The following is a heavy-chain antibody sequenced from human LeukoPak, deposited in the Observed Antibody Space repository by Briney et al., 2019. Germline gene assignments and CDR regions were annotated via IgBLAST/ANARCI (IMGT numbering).Heavy chain of an antibody. CDR3: ARGWLLHVEVFGWFDP. J-gene: IGHJ5*02. V-gene: IGHV4-4*07. CDR2: IYTSGST. D-gene: IGHD3-22*01. CDR1: GGSISSYY. Sequence: SSETLSLTCTVSGGSISSYYWSWIRQPAGKGLEWIGRIYTSGSTNYNPSLKSRVTMSVDTSKNQFSLKLSSVTAADTAVYYCARGWLLHVEVFGWFDPWGQGTLVTVSS.